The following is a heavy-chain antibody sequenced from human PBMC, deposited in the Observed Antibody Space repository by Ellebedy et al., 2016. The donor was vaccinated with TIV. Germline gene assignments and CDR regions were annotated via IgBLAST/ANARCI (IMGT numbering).Heavy chain of an antibody. V-gene: IGHV3-23*01. Sequence: GGSLRLSXAASGFTFSSQAMTWVRQAPGKGLEWVSTISGSGGRTYYADSVKGRFTISRDNSRNTLYLQMNNLRAEDTAVYYCTKVARFSSSSRWFDPWGQGTLVTVSS. D-gene: IGHD6-6*01. J-gene: IGHJ5*02. CDR2: ISGSGGRT. CDR3: TKVARFSSSSRWFDP. CDR1: GFTFSSQA.